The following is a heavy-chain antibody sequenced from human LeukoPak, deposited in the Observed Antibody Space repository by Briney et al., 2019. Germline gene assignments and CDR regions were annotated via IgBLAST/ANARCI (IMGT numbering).Heavy chain of an antibody. D-gene: IGHD6-19*01. CDR1: GFTFSGYA. J-gene: IGHJ6*02. CDR3: ARFPGYSSGWTNYYYYYGMDV. V-gene: IGHV3-48*03. CDR2: ISSSGSTI. Sequence: GGSLRLSCAASGFTFSGYAMNWVRQAPGKGLEWVSYISSSGSTIYYADSVKGRFTISRDNAKNSLYLQMNSLRAEDTAVYYCARFPGYSSGWTNYYYYYGMDVWGQGTTVTVSS.